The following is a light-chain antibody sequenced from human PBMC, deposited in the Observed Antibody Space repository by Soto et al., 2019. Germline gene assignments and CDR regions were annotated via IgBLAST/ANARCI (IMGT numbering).Light chain of an antibody. V-gene: IGKV3-20*01. CDR3: QQYGRSYT. CDR2: AAS. Sequence: ETVLTQSPGTLSLSPGERATLSCRASQTVSSAYLAWYQQKAGQAPRLLIYAASRRATGTPDRFSGSGSGTDFTLTISRLEPEDFALYYCQQYGRSYTFGLGTKLEIK. J-gene: IGKJ2*01. CDR1: QTVSSAY.